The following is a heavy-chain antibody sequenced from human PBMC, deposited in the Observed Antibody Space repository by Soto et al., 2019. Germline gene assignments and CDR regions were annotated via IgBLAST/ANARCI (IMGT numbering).Heavy chain of an antibody. Sequence: PSETLSLTCNVSSGSVSSRTYCWSWIRQPPGKGLEWIGYIYNSVITNYNPSLKSRVTISVDTSKNQFSLKLTSVTAADTAVYYCARDIRPHYYGSGSRYGMDVWGQGTTVTVSS. CDR3: ARDIRPHYYGSGSRYGMDV. J-gene: IGHJ6*02. D-gene: IGHD3-10*01. V-gene: IGHV4-61*01. CDR2: IYNSVIT. CDR1: SGSVSSRTYC.